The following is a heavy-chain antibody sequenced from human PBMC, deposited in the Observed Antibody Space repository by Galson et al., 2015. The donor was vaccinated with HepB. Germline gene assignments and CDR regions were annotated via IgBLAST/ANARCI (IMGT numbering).Heavy chain of an antibody. Sequence: SVKVSCKASGGTFSSYAISWVRQAPGQGLEWMGGIIPIFGTANYAQKFQGRVTITADESTSTADMELNSLKSEDTGVYYCARDGVRGVMGGMDVWGQGTTVTVSS. D-gene: IGHD3-10*01. V-gene: IGHV1-69*13. CDR3: ARDGVRGVMGGMDV. CDR1: GGTFSSYA. CDR2: IIPIFGTA. J-gene: IGHJ6*02.